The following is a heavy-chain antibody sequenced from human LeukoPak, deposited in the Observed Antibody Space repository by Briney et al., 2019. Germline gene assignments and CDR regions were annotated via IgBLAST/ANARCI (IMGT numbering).Heavy chain of an antibody. CDR1: GGSISSYY. CDR2: IYTSGST. V-gene: IGHV4-4*09. J-gene: IGHJ4*02. Sequence: SETLSLTCTVSGGSISSYYWSWIRQPPGKGLEWIGYIYTSGSTNYNPSLKSRVTISVDTSKNQFSLKLSSVTAADTAVYYCARTHCGGDGYTGPESYFDYWGQGTLVTVSS. CDR3: ARTHCGGDGYTGPESYFDY. D-gene: IGHD2-21*02.